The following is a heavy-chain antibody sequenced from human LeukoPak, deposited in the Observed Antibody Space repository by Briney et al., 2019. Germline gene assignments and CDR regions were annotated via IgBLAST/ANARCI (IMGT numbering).Heavy chain of an antibody. CDR3: AGFGYVAAVDV. CDR2: INPAGSET. J-gene: IGHJ4*02. V-gene: IGHV3-7*01. CDR1: GFSFSAYW. D-gene: IGHD2-15*01. Sequence: PGGSLRLSCAASGFSFSAYWMTWVRQAPGTGLEWVANINPAGSETYYVDPVKGRFSISRDNAKNLAYLQMNSLRAEDTAVYHCAGFGYVAAVDVWGQGTPVTVSS.